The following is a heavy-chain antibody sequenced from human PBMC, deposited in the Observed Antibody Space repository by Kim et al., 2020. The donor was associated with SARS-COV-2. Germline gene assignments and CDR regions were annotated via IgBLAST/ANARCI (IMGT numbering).Heavy chain of an antibody. CDR3: ARTSPILTGYWRPNWGYYGMDV. CDR2: INPNSGGT. V-gene: IGHV1-2*04. D-gene: IGHD3-9*01. J-gene: IGHJ6*02. Sequence: ASVKVSCKASGYTFTGYYMHWVRQAPGQGLEWMGWINPNSGGTNYAQKFQGWVTMTRDTSISTAYMELSRLRSDDTAVYYCARTSPILTGYWRPNWGYYGMDVWGQGTTVTVSS. CDR1: GYTFTGYY.